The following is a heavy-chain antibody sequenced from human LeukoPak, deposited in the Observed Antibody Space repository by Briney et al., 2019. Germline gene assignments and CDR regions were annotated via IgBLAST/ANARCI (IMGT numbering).Heavy chain of an antibody. CDR1: GFTFSSYA. D-gene: IGHD3-22*01. V-gene: IGHV3-23*01. CDR2: ISGSGGST. CDR3: AKAITYYYDSSGSLLDY. Sequence: GGSLRLSCAATGFTFSSYAMGWVRQAPGKGLEWVSSISGSGGSTYYADSVKGRVTISRDNSKNTLYLQMNSLRAEDTAVYYCAKAITYYYDSSGSLLDYWGQGTLVTVSS. J-gene: IGHJ4*02.